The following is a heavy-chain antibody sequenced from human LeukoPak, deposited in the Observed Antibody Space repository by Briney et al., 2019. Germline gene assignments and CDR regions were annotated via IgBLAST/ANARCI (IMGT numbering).Heavy chain of an antibody. CDR2: IYYSGST. CDR1: TGSMSSYY. V-gene: IGHV4-59*01. J-gene: IGHJ4*02. Sequence: SETLSLTCSVSTGSMSSYYWSWIRQPPGKGLEWIGYIYYSGSTKYNPSFKSRVTISVDTSKSQFSLNLRSATAADTAVYYCVGSSYGHFEYWDQGTLVTVSS. D-gene: IGHD3-16*01. CDR3: VGSSYGHFEY.